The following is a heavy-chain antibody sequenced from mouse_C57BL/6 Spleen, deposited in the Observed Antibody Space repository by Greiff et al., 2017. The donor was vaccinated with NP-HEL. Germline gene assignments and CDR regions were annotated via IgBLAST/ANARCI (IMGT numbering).Heavy chain of an antibody. V-gene: IGHV1-72*01. CDR1: GYTFTSYW. CDR3: ARGVYYGNYGAY. J-gene: IGHJ3*01. Sequence: QVQLKQPGAELVKPGASVKLSCKASGYTFTSYWMHWVKQRPGRGLEWIGRIDPNSGGTKYNEKFKSKATLTVDKPSSTAYMQLSSLTSEDSAVYYCARGVYYGNYGAYWGQGTLVTVSA. D-gene: IGHD2-1*01. CDR2: IDPNSGGT.